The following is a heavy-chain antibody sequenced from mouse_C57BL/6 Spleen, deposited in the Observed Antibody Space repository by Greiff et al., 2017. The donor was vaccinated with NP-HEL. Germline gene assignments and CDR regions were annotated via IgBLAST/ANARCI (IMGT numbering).Heavy chain of an antibody. V-gene: IGHV5-9-1*02. Sequence: EVQLVESGEGLVKPGASLKLSCAASGFTFSSDAMSWVRQTPEKRLEWVAYISSGGDYIYYADTVKGRFTISRDNARNTLYLQRSSLKSEDTAMYYCTRGDYGSSYLFAYWGQGTLVTVSA. CDR3: TRGDYGSSYLFAY. CDR1: GFTFSSDA. J-gene: IGHJ3*01. D-gene: IGHD1-1*01. CDR2: ISSGGDYI.